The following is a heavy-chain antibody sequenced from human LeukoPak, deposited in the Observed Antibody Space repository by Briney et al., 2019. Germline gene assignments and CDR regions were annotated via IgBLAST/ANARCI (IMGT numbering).Heavy chain of an antibody. CDR1: GFTFSSYS. Sequence: PRRSLRLSCAASGFTFSSYSKNCVRQAPGKGLEWGSSISSSSSYIYYADSVKGRFTISRDNAKNSLYLQRNSLRAEDTAVYYCARVPITMIVGGYFDYWGQGTLVTVSS. V-gene: IGHV3-21*01. D-gene: IGHD3-22*01. CDR3: ARVPITMIVGGYFDY. J-gene: IGHJ4*02. CDR2: ISSSSSYI.